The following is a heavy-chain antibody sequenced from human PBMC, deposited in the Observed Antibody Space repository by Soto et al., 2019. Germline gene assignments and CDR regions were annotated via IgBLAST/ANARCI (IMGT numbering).Heavy chain of an antibody. CDR1: GFMFKRYA. V-gene: IGHV3-30-3*01. CDR3: ARSRSGAVPDSFGF. Sequence: QVQLVESGGRVVQPGRSLRLSCAASGFMFKRYAIHWVRQTPGKGLEWVAVISKDGSVQYYADSVRGRFIISRDKSKDTVYLEMNSLRAEDTAVFYCARSRSGAVPDSFGFWGQGTLVTVSS. D-gene: IGHD3-3*01. CDR2: ISKDGSVQ. J-gene: IGHJ1*01.